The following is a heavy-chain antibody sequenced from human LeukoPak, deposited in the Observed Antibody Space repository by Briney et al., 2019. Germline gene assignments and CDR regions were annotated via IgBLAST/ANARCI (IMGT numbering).Heavy chain of an antibody. Sequence: PGGSLRLSCAASGFTFSTYEINWVRQAPGKGLEGVSYIYISGSLIYYADSVKGRFTISRDNSKNTLYLQMNSLRAEGTAVYYCAKDGGYYYDSSGFSGFCGYWGQGTLVTVSS. V-gene: IGHV3-48*03. J-gene: IGHJ4*02. CDR1: GFTFSTYE. CDR3: AKDGGYYYDSSGFSGFCGY. CDR2: IYISGSLI. D-gene: IGHD3-22*01.